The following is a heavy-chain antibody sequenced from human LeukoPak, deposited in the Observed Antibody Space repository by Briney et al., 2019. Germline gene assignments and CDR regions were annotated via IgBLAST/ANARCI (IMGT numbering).Heavy chain of an antibody. CDR2: IWYDGSNK. J-gene: IGHJ4*02. V-gene: IGHV3-33*01. D-gene: IGHD6-19*01. CDR3: ARALRSGWYLDY. Sequence: GSLRLSCAASGFTFSSYGMHWVRQAPGKGLEWVAVIWYDGSNKYYADSVKGRFTISRDNSKNTLYLQMNSLRAEDTAVYYCARALRSGWYLDYWGQGTLVTVSS. CDR1: GFTFSSYG.